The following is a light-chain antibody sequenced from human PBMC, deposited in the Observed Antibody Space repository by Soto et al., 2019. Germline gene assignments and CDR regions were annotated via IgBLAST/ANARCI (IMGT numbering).Light chain of an antibody. CDR3: ISYTDRQSYL. V-gene: IGLV1-44*01. CDR1: SSNIGSNT. CDR2: TNN. Sequence: QSVLTQPPSASGTPGQRVTISCSGSSSNIGSNTANWYQQLPGTAPKLLIYTNNQRPSGVPDRFSGSKSGTSASLAISGLQSEDEADYYCISYTDRQSYLFGTGTKLTVL. J-gene: IGLJ1*01.